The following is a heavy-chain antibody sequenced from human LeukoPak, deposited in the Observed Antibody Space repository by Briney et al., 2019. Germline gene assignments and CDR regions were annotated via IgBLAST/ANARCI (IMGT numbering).Heavy chain of an antibody. J-gene: IGHJ4*02. CDR1: GYTFTGYY. V-gene: IGHV1-2*02. D-gene: IGHD4-17*01. CDR2: INPNSGGA. Sequence: ASVKVSCKASGYTFTGYYMHWVRQAPGQGREWMGWINPNSGGANYAQKFQGRVTMTRDTSISTAYMELSRLRSDDTAVYYCARIRRSGDPQKHYYFDYWGQGTLVTVSS. CDR3: ARIRRSGDPQKHYYFDY.